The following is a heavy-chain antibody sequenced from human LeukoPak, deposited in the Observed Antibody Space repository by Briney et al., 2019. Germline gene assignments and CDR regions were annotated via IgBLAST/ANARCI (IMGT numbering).Heavy chain of an antibody. Sequence: PSETLSLTCAVYGGSFSGYYWSWIRQPPGKGLEWIGEINHSGSTNYNPSLKSRVTISVDTSKNQFSLKLSSVTAADTAVYYCARSPYYDYVWGSYPSSFDYWGQGTLVTVSS. CDR1: GGSFSGYY. D-gene: IGHD3-16*02. CDR3: ARSPYYDYVWGSYPSSFDY. V-gene: IGHV4-34*01. CDR2: INHSGST. J-gene: IGHJ4*02.